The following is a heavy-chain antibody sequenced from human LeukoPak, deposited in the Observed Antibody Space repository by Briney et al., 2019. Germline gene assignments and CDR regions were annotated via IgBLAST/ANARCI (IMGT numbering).Heavy chain of an antibody. J-gene: IGHJ5*02. CDR2: INPKIGGT. CDR1: GYTFTVYY. D-gene: IGHD4-11*01. V-gene: IGHV1-2*02. Sequence: ASVTVSFKTSGYTFTVYYIHWVRQAPGQGLEWMGWINPKIGGTNYAQKFQGRVTMTRDTSISTAYMELSRLRSDDTAGYYCATYIGRGDYPNWFDPWGQGTLVTVSS. CDR3: ATYIGRGDYPNWFDP.